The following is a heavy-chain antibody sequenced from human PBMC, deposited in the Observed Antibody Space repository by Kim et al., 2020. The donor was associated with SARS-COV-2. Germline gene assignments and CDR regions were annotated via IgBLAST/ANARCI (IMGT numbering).Heavy chain of an antibody. J-gene: IGHJ4*02. CDR1: GFTFSSYG. CDR3: ARDAGSWYFSGYDY. D-gene: IGHD6-13*01. V-gene: IGHV3-33*01. Sequence: GGSLRLSCAASGFTFSSYGMHWVRQAPGKGLEWVAVIWYDGSNKYYADSVKGRFTISRDNSKNTLYLQMNSLRAEDTAVYYCARDAGSWYFSGYDYWGQGTLVTVSS. CDR2: IWYDGSNK.